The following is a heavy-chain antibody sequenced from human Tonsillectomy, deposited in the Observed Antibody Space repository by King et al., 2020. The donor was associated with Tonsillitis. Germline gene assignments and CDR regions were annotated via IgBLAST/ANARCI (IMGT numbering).Heavy chain of an antibody. Sequence: QLVQSGPEVKKPGTSVKVSCTASGFTFSKSAVQWVRQARGQRLEWIGWIVVGSNNAVCAQKFQERVTITRDLSTSTTYMELSSLRSEGTAVYYCAARYDPNINSSYYGNDVWGQGTTVTVSS. CDR1: GFTFSKSA. CDR2: IVVGSNNA. CDR3: AARYDPNINSSYYGNDV. D-gene: IGHD3-3*01. V-gene: IGHV1-58*01. J-gene: IGHJ6*02.